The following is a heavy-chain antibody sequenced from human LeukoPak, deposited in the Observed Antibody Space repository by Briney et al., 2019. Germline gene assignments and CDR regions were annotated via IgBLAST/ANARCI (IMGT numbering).Heavy chain of an antibody. V-gene: IGHV1-18*01. CDR2: ISDYSGKK. CDR3: ARVGPEYCINDNGVCVGAWFDP. Sequence: GASVKVSCKASGYTFTNYAIIWVRQAPGKGVEGMGWISDYSGKKNYAQKFQGRVTITTDTSTSTAYMELRSLRSDDTAVFYCARVGPEYCINDNGVCVGAWFDPWGQGTLVTVSS. J-gene: IGHJ5*02. D-gene: IGHD2-8*01. CDR1: GYTFTNYA.